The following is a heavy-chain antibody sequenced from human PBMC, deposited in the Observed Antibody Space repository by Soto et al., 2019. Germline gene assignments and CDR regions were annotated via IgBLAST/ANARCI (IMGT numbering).Heavy chain of an antibody. V-gene: IGHV3-23*01. Sequence: EVQLLESGGDLVQPGGSLRLSCAASGFTFSSYAMSWVRQAPGKGPEWVSSMSGSGDNTYYADSVKGRFIISRDNSKNTLYLRMSSVRVDDTAVDSCAKGRTYNYANYFDPWGQGTLVTVSS. CDR1: GFTFSSYA. CDR3: AKGRTYNYANYFDP. J-gene: IGHJ5*02. D-gene: IGHD1-1*01. CDR2: MSGSGDNT.